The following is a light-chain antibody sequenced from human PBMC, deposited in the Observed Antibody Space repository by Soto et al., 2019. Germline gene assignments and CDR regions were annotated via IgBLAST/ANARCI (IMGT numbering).Light chain of an antibody. CDR3: CSSAGTYTSV. V-gene: IGLV2-11*01. CDR1: SSDVGCYNY. CDR2: DVS. Sequence: QSALTQPRSVSGSPGQAVTITCTGTSSDVGCYNYVSWYQQHPGKAPKLMISDVSKRPSGVPDRYSGSKSGNTASLTISGLQAEDEADYYCCSSAGTYTSVFGVGTKLTVL. J-gene: IGLJ3*02.